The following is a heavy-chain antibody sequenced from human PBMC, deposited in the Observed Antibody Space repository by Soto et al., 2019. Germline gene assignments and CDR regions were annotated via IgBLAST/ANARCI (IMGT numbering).Heavy chain of an antibody. CDR2: IYPGDSDT. V-gene: IGHV5-51*01. D-gene: IGHD6-25*01. J-gene: IGHJ3*01. Sequence: GESLKISCKGSGYTLTAYWIGWVRQMPGKGLEWMGIIYPGDSDTRYSPSFQGQVTISADKSISTAYLQWSSLKASDTATFYCARGGYSGNSKDPFYVWGPGTMVTVSS. CDR3: ARGGYSGNSKDPFYV. CDR1: GYTLTAYW.